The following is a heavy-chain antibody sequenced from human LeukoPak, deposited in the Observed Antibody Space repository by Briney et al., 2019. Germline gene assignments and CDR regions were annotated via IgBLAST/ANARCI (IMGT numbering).Heavy chain of an antibody. CDR2: IYHSGNT. CDR3: ARAISGPAYYYMDV. Sequence: SETLSLTCTVSNYSISSGYYWGWIRQPPGKGLEWIGSIYHSGNTYYNPSLKSRVTISVDTSKNQISLKLNSVTAADTAVYYCARAISGPAYYYMDVWGKGTTVTVSS. J-gene: IGHJ6*03. V-gene: IGHV4-38-2*02. CDR1: NYSISSGYY. D-gene: IGHD2-2*01.